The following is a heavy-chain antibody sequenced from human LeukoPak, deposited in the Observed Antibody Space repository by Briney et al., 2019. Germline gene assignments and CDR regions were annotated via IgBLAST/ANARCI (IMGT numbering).Heavy chain of an antibody. D-gene: IGHD3-10*01. CDR3: ARASSGFGELSLHAFDI. CDR2: ISSSGSTI. J-gene: IGHJ3*02. CDR1: GFTFGSYE. Sequence: GGSLRLSCAASGFTFGSYEMNWVRQAPGKGLEWVSYISSSGSTIYYADSVKGRFTISRDNAKNSLYLQMNSLRAEDTAVYYCARASSGFGELSLHAFDIWGQGTMVTVSS. V-gene: IGHV3-48*03.